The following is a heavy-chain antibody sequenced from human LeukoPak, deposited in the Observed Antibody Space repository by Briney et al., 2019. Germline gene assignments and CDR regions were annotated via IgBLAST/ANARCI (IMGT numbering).Heavy chain of an antibody. J-gene: IGHJ5*02. CDR2: ISAYNGNT. V-gene: IGHV1-18*01. CDR3: ARDALVGATGNWFDP. D-gene: IGHD1-26*01. CDR1: GYTFTSYG. Sequence: ASVKVSCKASGYTFTSYGISWVRQAPGQGLEWMGWISAYNGNTNYAQKLQGRVTMTTDTSTSTAYMELRSPRSDDTAVYYCARDALVGATGNWFDPWGQGTLVTVSS.